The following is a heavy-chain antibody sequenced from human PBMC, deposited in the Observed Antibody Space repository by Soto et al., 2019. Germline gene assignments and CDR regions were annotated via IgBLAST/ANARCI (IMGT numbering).Heavy chain of an antibody. CDR3: AKGSSAMPEGNYFDP. J-gene: IGHJ5*02. CDR1: GLAFRNYA. Sequence: EVHLLESGGGLVQPGGSLRLSCEASGLAFRNYAMSWVRQAPGKGLEWVSGITGGGISTYFADFAKGRFTISRDNSKNTLYLQMNSLRAEDTAVYYCAKGSSAMPEGNYFDPWGQGTLVTVSS. V-gene: IGHV3-23*01. D-gene: IGHD2-2*01. CDR2: ITGGGIST.